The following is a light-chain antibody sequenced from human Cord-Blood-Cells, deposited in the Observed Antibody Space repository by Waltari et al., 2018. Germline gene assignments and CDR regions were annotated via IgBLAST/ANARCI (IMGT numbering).Light chain of an antibody. CDR3: QQYYSTPLT. J-gene: IGKJ4*01. CDR2: WAS. Sequence: DIVMTQSPDSLAVSLGERATINCKSSQSVLYSSNNKNYLAWYQQKPGQPPKLLTYWASARECCRRWLFSGSGSGTEFTLTISSLQAEDVAVYYCQQYYSTPLTFGGGTKVEIK. CDR1: QSVLYSSNNKNY. V-gene: IGKV4-1*01.